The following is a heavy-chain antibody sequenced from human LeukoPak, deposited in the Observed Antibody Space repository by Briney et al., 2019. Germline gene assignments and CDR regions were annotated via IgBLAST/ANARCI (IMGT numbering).Heavy chain of an antibody. CDR1: VFTFSSYS. Sequence: GGSLRLSCAASVFTFSSYSMNWVRQAPGKGLEWVSSISSSSSYIYYADSVKGRFTISRDNAKNSLYLQMNSLRAEDTAVYYCARDYDSSGYYEGIFDYWGQGTLVTVSS. CDR2: ISSSSSYI. J-gene: IGHJ4*02. D-gene: IGHD3-22*01. CDR3: ARDYDSSGYYEGIFDY. V-gene: IGHV3-21*01.